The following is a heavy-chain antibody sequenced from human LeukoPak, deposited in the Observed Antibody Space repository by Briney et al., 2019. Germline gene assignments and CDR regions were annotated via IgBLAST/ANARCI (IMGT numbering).Heavy chain of an antibody. D-gene: IGHD3-10*01. J-gene: IGHJ4*02. CDR3: ASSRYGSGSYPPDY. Sequence: GASVTVSFKASGYTFTVYYMHWVRQAPGQGGGWMGIINPSGGSTSYAQKFQGRVSMTRDMSTSTVYMELSSLRSEDTAVYYCASSRYGSGSYPPDYWGQGTLVTVSS. CDR2: INPSGGST. CDR1: GYTFTVYY. V-gene: IGHV1-46*01.